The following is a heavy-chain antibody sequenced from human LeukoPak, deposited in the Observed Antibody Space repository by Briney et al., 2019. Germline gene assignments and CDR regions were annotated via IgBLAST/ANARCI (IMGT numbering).Heavy chain of an antibody. CDR2: IWYDGSNK. J-gene: IGHJ4*02. Sequence: PGGSLRLSCAASGFTFSSYGMHWVRQAPGKGLEWVAVIWYDGSNKYYADSVKGRFTISRDNSKSTLYLQMNSLRAEDTAVYYCAREDSAELWLTLDYWGQGTLVTVSS. V-gene: IGHV3-33*01. CDR1: GFTFSSYG. D-gene: IGHD5-18*01. CDR3: AREDSAELWLTLDY.